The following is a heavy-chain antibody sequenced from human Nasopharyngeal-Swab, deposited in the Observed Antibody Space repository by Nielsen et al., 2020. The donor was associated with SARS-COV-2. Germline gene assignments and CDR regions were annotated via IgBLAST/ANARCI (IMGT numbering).Heavy chain of an antibody. CDR1: GGSNSSYY. D-gene: IGHD3-10*01. V-gene: IGHV4-4*07. Sequence: AETLSLNCTVSGGSNSSYYWSWIRQPAGKGLEWIGRIYTSGSTNYNPSLKSRVTMSVDTSKNQFSLKLSSVTAADTAVYYCARVITMVRGVIIRHYGMDVWGQGTTVTVSS. J-gene: IGHJ6*02. CDR3: ARVITMVRGVIIRHYGMDV. CDR2: IYTSGST.